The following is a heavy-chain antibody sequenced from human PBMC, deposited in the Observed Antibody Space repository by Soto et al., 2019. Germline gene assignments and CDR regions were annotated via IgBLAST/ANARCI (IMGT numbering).Heavy chain of an antibody. CDR2: IWYDGSNK. J-gene: IGHJ3*02. V-gene: IGHV3-33*01. Sequence: TVGSLRLSCAASGFTFSSYGMHWVRQAPGKGLEWVAVIWYDGSNKYYADSVKGRFTISRDNSKNTLYLQMNSLRAEDTAVYYCARAFDIPHDAFDIWGQGTMVTVSS. CDR3: ARAFDIPHDAFDI. D-gene: IGHD3-9*01. CDR1: GFTFSSYG.